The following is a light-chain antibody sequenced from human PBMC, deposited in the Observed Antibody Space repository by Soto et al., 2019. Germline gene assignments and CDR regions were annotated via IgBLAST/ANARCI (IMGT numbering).Light chain of an antibody. CDR2: DAS. CDR3: QQRSDWPPIT. J-gene: IGKJ5*01. CDR1: QSVTSNY. V-gene: IGKV3D-20*02. Sequence: LTQSPSFLSASVGDRATLSCRASQSVTSNYLAWYQQKPGQAPRLLIYDASNRAAGVPYRFRGSGSGTDFTLTISSVEPEDFGVYYCQQRSDWPPITFGQGTRLEIK.